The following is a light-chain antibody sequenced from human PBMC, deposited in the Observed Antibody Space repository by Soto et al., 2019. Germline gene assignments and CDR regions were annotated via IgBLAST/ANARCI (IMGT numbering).Light chain of an antibody. Sequence: QSALTQPASVSGSPVQSITISCTGTSSDVSGYNSVSWYQQHPGKAPKLIIYAVSNRPSGVSDRFSGSKSGNTASLTISGLQAEDEADYYCYSYKSTTDRVFGGGTQLTVL. CDR1: SSDVSGYNS. V-gene: IGLV2-14*01. CDR2: AVS. CDR3: YSYKSTTDRV. J-gene: IGLJ2*01.